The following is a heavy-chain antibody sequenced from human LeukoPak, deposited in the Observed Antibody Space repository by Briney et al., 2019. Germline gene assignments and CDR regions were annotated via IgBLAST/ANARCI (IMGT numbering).Heavy chain of an antibody. CDR1: GGSISSSSYY. D-gene: IGHD6-13*01. Sequence: PSETLSLTCTGSGGSISSSSYYWGWIRQPPGKGLEWIGNIYYSGSTYYNPSLKSRVTISVDTSKNQFSLNVSSVTAADTAVYYCARWGIAAVTFDYWGQGTLVSVSS. CDR3: ARWGIAAVTFDY. CDR2: IYYSGST. V-gene: IGHV4-39*01. J-gene: IGHJ4*02.